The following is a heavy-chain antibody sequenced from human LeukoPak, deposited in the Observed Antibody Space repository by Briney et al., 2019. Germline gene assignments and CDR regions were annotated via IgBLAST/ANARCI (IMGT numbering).Heavy chain of an antibody. Sequence: SETLSLTCAVYGGSFSGYYWSWIRQPPGKGLEWIAEINYSGKTNFNPSLESRVAISVDTSKNQFSLKLSSVTAADTAVYYCARDWGYWGQGTLVTVSS. CDR2: INYSGKT. D-gene: IGHD3-16*01. CDR1: GGSFSGYY. V-gene: IGHV4-34*01. J-gene: IGHJ4*02. CDR3: ARDWGY.